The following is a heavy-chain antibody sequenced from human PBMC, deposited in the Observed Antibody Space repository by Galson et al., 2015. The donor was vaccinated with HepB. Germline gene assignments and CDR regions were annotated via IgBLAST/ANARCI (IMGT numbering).Heavy chain of an antibody. V-gene: IGHV3-7*03. CDR2: TNQDENEK. Sequence: SLRLSCAASGFTFSSYWMTWARQAPGKGLEWVGNTNQDENEKNYLDSVKGRFTISRDNAKNSVYLQMNNLRVEDSAVYRCVRGSAGGGEIGIANWLDPWGQGTLVTVSS. D-gene: IGHD1-26*01. CDR3: VRGSAGGGEIGIANWLDP. J-gene: IGHJ5*02. CDR1: GFTFSSYW.